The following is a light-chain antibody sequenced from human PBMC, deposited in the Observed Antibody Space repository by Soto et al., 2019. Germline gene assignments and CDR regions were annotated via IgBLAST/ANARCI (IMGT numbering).Light chain of an antibody. J-gene: IGKJ4*01. CDR1: QSISNY. Sequence: VLTQSPGTLSLSPGERATLSCRASQSISNYLAWYQHKPGQAPRLLISDASERASGVPARFSGSGSGTDFTLTISSLEPEDFAVYYCQQRSQWPPLTFGGGTTVEIK. CDR2: DAS. V-gene: IGKV3-11*01. CDR3: QQRSQWPPLT.